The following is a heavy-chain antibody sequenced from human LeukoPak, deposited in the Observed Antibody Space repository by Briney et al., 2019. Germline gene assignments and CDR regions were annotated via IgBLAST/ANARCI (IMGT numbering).Heavy chain of an antibody. CDR2: VNPEDDET. D-gene: IGHD3-10*01. CDR1: GYTFTDYS. J-gene: IGHJ4*02. CDR3: AAAPPGFGELNGGDY. Sequence: ATVKIPCNVSGYTFTDYSIHWLQQAPGKGLEWLGLVNPEDDETIYSEKFQGRITMTADTSTDTAFMELSSLRSEDTAIYYCAAAPPGFGELNGGDYWGQGTLVTVSS. V-gene: IGHV1-69-2*01.